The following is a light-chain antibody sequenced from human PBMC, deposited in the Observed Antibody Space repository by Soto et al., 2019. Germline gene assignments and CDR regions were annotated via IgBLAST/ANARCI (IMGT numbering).Light chain of an antibody. Sequence: EIVLTQSPATLSLSPRERATLSCRASQSVSNYLALYQQKPGQAPRLLIYDASNRATGIPARFSGSGSGTDFTLTISSLEPEDFAVYYCQQRSNWPLLTFGGGTKVEIK. CDR3: QQRSNWPLLT. CDR2: DAS. CDR1: QSVSNY. V-gene: IGKV3-11*01. J-gene: IGKJ4*01.